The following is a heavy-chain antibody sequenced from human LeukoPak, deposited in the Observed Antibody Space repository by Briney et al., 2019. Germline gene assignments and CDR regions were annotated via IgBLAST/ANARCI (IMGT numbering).Heavy chain of an antibody. V-gene: IGHV3-7*01. Sequence: GGSLRLSCAASGFTFSSYWMSWVRQAPGKGLEWVANIKRDGSEKYYVDSVKGRFTISRDNAKSSLYLQMNSLRAEDTAVYYCARTVGVDYCDSSGYEPWGQGTLVTVSS. CDR3: ARTVGVDYCDSSGYEP. D-gene: IGHD3-22*01. CDR1: GFTFSSYW. CDR2: IKRDGSEK. J-gene: IGHJ4*02.